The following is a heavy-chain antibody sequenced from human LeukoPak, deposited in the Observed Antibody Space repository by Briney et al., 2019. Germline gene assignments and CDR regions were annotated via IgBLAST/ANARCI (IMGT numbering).Heavy chain of an antibody. CDR3: ARDFLGGYGYFDY. D-gene: IGHD5-12*01. Sequence: NPSETLSLTCTVSGDSITSRDYYWSWIRQHPGKGLEWIGYIRYSGSPYYNPSLKSPVTISVDTSKNQFSLKLDSVTAADTAVYYCARDFLGGYGYFDYWGQGTLVTVSS. J-gene: IGHJ4*02. CDR1: GDSITSRDYY. V-gene: IGHV4-31*01. CDR2: IRYSGSP.